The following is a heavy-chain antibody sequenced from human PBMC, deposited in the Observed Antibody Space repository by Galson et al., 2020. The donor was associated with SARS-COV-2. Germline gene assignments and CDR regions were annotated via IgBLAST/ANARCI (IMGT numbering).Heavy chain of an antibody. CDR2: INHSGST. D-gene: IGHD3-22*01. CDR1: GGSLSGYY. Sequence: SQTLSLTCVVYGGSLSGYYWSWIRQPPGKGLEWVGEINHSGSTKYNPSLKSRVTISIDTSKKQFSLKLNTVTAADTAVYYCARGSTDFYDSSSGTYYHYMDVWGEGTTVTVSS. J-gene: IGHJ6*03. V-gene: IGHV4-34*01. CDR3: ARGSTDFYDSSSGTYYHYMDV.